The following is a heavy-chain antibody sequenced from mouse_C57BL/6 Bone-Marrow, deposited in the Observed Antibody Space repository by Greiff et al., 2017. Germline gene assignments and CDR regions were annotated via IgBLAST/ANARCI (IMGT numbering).Heavy chain of an antibody. D-gene: IGHD2-1*01. Sequence: EVKLVESGGGLVQPGGSLKLSCAASGFTFSDYYMYWVRQPSAKRLVWVAYISNGGGSTYYPDTVKGRFTISRDNAKNTLYLQMSRLKSEDTAMYYCARLSDYGNYVWFAYWGQGTLVTVSA. CDR3: ARLSDYGNYVWFAY. CDR2: ISNGGGST. V-gene: IGHV5-12*01. J-gene: IGHJ3*01. CDR1: GFTFSDYY.